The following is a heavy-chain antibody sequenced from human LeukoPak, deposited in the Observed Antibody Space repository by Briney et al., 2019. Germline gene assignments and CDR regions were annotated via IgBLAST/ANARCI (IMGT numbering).Heavy chain of an antibody. Sequence: PSETLSLTCTVSGGSISSSSYYWGWIRQPPGKGLEWIGSIYYSGSTYYNPSLKSRVTISVDTSKNQFSLKLSSVTAADTAVYYCARHFDRNYDFWSGYYMASWNAFDIWGQGTMVTVSS. V-gene: IGHV4-39*01. D-gene: IGHD3-3*01. CDR1: GGSISSSSYY. CDR2: IYYSGST. CDR3: ARHFDRNYDFWSGYYMASWNAFDI. J-gene: IGHJ3*02.